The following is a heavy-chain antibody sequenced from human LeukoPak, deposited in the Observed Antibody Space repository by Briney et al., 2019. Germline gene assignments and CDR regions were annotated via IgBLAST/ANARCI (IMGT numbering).Heavy chain of an antibody. Sequence: ASVKVSCKASGYSFTGYYIHWVRQAPGQGFEWMGWINPDSGGTSYGQKFQGRVTMTRDTSITTAYMELSRLRSDDTAVYYCARAGGGYSHGWGAFDIWGRGTMVTVSS. J-gene: IGHJ3*02. V-gene: IGHV1-2*02. CDR2: INPDSGGT. D-gene: IGHD5-18*01. CDR1: GYSFTGYY. CDR3: ARAGGGYSHGWGAFDI.